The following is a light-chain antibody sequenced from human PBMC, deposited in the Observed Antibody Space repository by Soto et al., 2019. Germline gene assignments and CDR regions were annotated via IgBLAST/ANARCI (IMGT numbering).Light chain of an antibody. Sequence: EIVLTQSPGTLSLSPGERATLYCRASQSVSSSYLAWFQQKPGQAPRLLIYGASSRAAGIPDRFSGSGSGTDFTLTISRLEPEDFAVYYCQQYGRSPQPFGQGTKVDI. CDR3: QQYGRSPQP. V-gene: IGKV3-20*01. CDR2: GAS. J-gene: IGKJ1*01. CDR1: QSVSSSY.